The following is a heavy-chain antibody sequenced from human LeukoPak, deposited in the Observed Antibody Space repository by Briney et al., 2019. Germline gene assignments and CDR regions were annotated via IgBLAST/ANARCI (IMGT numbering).Heavy chain of an antibody. Sequence: GGSLRLSCAASGFTFSRYWMTWVRQAPGKGLEWVANIKHDGGEQYYVDSVKGRCTISRDNAKYSLFLQMNSLRVEDTAVYYCARSDYGSGPIGPYWGQGTLVTVSS. CDR3: ARSDYGSGPIGPY. V-gene: IGHV3-7*01. J-gene: IGHJ4*02. CDR1: GFTFSRYW. D-gene: IGHD3-10*01. CDR2: IKHDGGEQ.